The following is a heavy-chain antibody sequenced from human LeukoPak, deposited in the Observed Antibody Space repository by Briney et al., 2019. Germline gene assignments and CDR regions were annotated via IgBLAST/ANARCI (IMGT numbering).Heavy chain of an antibody. CDR1: GYTFTDYY. CDR2: VDPEDGET. D-gene: IGHD1-20*01. V-gene: IGHV1-69-2*01. CDR3: ATGVGYRSDRYNWNQGPYAFDI. J-gene: IGHJ3*02. Sequence: GASVKISCKASGYTFTDYYMHWVQQAPGKGLEWMGRVDPEDGETIYAEKFQGRVTITADTSTDTAYMELSSLRSEDTAVYYCATGVGYRSDRYNWNQGPYAFDIWGQGTMVTVSS.